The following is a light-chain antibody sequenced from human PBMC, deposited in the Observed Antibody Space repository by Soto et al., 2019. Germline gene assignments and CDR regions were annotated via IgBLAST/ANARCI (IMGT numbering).Light chain of an antibody. CDR1: QSVSSY. CDR2: DAS. J-gene: IGKJ1*01. CDR3: HQYGSSPRT. Sequence: EIVLTQSPATLSLSPGERATLSCRASQSVSSYLAWYQQKPGQAPRLLIYDASNRATGIPARFSGSGSGTDFTLSISRLEPGDFGMYFCHQYGSSPRTFGQGTKVDIK. V-gene: IGKV3-11*01.